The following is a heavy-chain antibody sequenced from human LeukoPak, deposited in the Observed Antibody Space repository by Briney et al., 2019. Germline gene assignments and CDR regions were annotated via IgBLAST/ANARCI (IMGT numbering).Heavy chain of an antibody. CDR3: ARYSGTFSNSYFDC. V-gene: IGHV3-33*01. CDR1: GFTFSSYG. J-gene: IGHJ4*02. CDR2: IWYDGSNK. D-gene: IGHD1-26*01. Sequence: GGSLRLSCAASGFTFSSYGMHWVRQAPGKGLEWVAFIWYDGSNKYYADSVKGRFTISRDNSKNTLYLQMNSLRAEDTAVYYCARYSGTFSNSYFDCWGQGTLVTVSS.